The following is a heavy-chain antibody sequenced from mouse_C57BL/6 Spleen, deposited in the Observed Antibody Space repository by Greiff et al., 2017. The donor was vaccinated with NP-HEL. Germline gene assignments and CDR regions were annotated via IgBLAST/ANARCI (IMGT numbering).Heavy chain of an antibody. J-gene: IGHJ4*01. V-gene: IGHV1-9*01. CDR3: AREGDYYGSSPYYAMDY. Sequence: QVQLQQSGAELMKPGASVKLSCKATGYTFTGYWIEWVKQRPGHGLEWIGEILPGSGSTNYNEKFKGKATFTADTSSNTAYMQLSSLTTEDSAIYYCAREGDYYGSSPYYAMDYWGQGTSVTVSS. CDR2: ILPGSGST. D-gene: IGHD1-1*01. CDR1: GYTFTGYW.